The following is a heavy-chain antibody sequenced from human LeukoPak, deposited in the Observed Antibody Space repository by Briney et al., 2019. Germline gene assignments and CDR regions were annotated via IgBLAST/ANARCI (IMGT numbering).Heavy chain of an antibody. CDR3: ASAAGAFDM. Sequence: GRSLRLSCAASGFAFSSYGMHWIRQAPGKGLEWVAVIWADASHKYYGDSMKGRFTIARDNSKNMVYLQMNSLRVEDTAVYYCASAAGAFDMWGQGTLVTVSS. V-gene: IGHV3-33*01. CDR2: IWADASHK. J-gene: IGHJ3*02. CDR1: GFAFSSYG. D-gene: IGHD6-13*01.